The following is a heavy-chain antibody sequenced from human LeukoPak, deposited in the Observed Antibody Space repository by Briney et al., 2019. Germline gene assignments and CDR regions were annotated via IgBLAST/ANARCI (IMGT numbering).Heavy chain of an antibody. CDR2: IIPILGIA. Sequence: SVKVSCKASGGTFSSYAINWVRQAPGQGLEWMGRIIPILGIANYVQKFQGRVTITADKSTSTAYMELSSLRSEDTAVYYCARVGVTIFGVVITDYYGMDVWGQGTTVTVSS. CDR1: GGTFSSYA. J-gene: IGHJ6*02. CDR3: ARVGVTIFGVVITDYYGMDV. D-gene: IGHD3-3*01. V-gene: IGHV1-69*04.